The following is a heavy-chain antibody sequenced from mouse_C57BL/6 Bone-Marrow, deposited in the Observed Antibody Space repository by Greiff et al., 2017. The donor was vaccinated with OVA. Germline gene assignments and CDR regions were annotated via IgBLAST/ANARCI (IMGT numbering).Heavy chain of an antibody. CDR3: AIEGWLLCFAY. V-gene: IGHV1-74*01. Sequence: QVQLKQPGAELVKPGASVKVSCKASGYTFTSYWMHWVKQRPGPGLEWIGRLPPSDSDTNYNQKFKGKATLTVDKSSSTAYMQLSSLTSEDSAVYYCAIEGWLLCFAYWGQGTLVTVSA. CDR1: GYTFTSYW. D-gene: IGHD2-3*01. CDR2: LPPSDSDT. J-gene: IGHJ3*01.